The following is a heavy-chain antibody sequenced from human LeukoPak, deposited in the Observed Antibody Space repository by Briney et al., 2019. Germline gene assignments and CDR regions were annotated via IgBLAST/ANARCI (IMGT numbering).Heavy chain of an antibody. CDR3: ARGSSGWRKPSLFDY. Sequence: GGSLRLSCAASGFTFSSYNMNWVRQAPGKGLEWVSSISSSSSYIYYADSVKGRFTISRDNAKNSLYLQMNSLRAEDTAVYYCARGSSGWRKPSLFDYWGQGTLVTVSS. D-gene: IGHD6-19*01. CDR1: GFTFSSYN. V-gene: IGHV3-21*01. CDR2: ISSSSSYI. J-gene: IGHJ4*02.